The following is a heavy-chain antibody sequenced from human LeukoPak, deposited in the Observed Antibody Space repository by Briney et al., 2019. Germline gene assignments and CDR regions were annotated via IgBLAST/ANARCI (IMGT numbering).Heavy chain of an antibody. CDR3: ARDSTMVRGILVYGMDV. CDR1: GGTFSSYA. Sequence: ASVKVSCKASGGTFSSYAISWVRQAPGQGLEWMGRIIPILGIANYAQKFQGRVTITADKSTSTAHMELSSLRSEDTAVYYCARDSTMVRGILVYGMDVWGQGTTVTVSS. D-gene: IGHD3-10*01. J-gene: IGHJ6*02. CDR2: IIPILGIA. V-gene: IGHV1-69*04.